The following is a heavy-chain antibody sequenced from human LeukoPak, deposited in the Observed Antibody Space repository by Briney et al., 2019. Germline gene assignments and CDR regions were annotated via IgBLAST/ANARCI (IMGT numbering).Heavy chain of an antibody. D-gene: IGHD3-22*01. V-gene: IGHV1-46*01. Sequence: GASVKVSCKASGYTFTSYYMHWVRQAPGQGLEWMGIINPSGGSTSYAQKFQGRVTMTRDTSTSTVYMELSSLRSEDTAVYYCARGRWDYDSSGYFDYWGQGTLVTVSS. J-gene: IGHJ4*02. CDR2: INPSGGST. CDR1: GYTFTSYY. CDR3: ARGRWDYDSSGYFDY.